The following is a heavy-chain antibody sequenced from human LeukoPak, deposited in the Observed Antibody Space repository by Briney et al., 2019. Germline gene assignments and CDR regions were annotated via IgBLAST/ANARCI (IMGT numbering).Heavy chain of an antibody. D-gene: IGHD2-8*01. J-gene: IGHJ4*02. CDR3: AREGGHCSNGICSYFDY. V-gene: IGHV3-30*03. CDR2: ISYDGSNK. Sequence: GRSLRLSCAASGFTFSSYGMHWVCQAPGKGLEWVAVISYDGSNKYYADSVKGRFTISRDNSKNTLYLQMNSLRAEDTAVYYCAREGGHCSNGICSYFDYWGQGSLVTVSS. CDR1: GFTFSSYG.